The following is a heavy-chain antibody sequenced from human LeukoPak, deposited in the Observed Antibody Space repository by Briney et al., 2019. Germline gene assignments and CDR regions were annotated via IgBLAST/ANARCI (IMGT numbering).Heavy chain of an antibody. J-gene: IGHJ3*02. D-gene: IGHD3-10*01. CDR3: AKDLVTMVRGVITPVAFDI. CDR2: ISGSGGST. V-gene: IGHV3-23*01. CDR1: GFTFSSYA. Sequence: PGGSLRLSCAASGFTFSSYAMSWVRQAPGKGLEWVSAISGSGGSTYYADSVKGRFTISRDNSKNTLYLQMNCLRAEDTAVYYCAKDLVTMVRGVITPVAFDIWGQGTMVTVSS.